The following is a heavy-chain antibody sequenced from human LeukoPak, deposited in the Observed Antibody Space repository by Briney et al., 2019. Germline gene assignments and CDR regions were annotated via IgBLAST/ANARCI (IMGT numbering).Heavy chain of an antibody. CDR3: ARDHTGVQH. J-gene: IGHJ1*01. Sequence: GGSLRLSCAASGYTFDDYGMSWVRQAPGKGLEWVSGINWNDDAAYADSVKGRLTISRDNAKNSLYLQMNSLRVEDTAVYYCARDHTGVQHWGQGTLVTVSS. CDR2: INWNDDA. CDR1: GYTFDDYG. V-gene: IGHV3-20*04. D-gene: IGHD1-14*01.